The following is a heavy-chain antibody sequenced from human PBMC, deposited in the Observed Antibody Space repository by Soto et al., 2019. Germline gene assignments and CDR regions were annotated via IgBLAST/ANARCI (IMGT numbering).Heavy chain of an antibody. D-gene: IGHD6-19*01. CDR1: GFTFTSYS. V-gene: IGHV3-30*04. CDR2: ISYDGKNT. J-gene: IGHJ5*02. CDR3: ARTRRYSSGWYGYWFDP. Sequence: AGSLRLSCEASGFTFTSYSRHWVRQAPGKGLEWVAFISYDGKNTNYAGSVKGRFSISRDNSKKTLFLQMNSLRADDTAVYYCARTRRYSSGWYGYWFDPWGQGTLVTVSS.